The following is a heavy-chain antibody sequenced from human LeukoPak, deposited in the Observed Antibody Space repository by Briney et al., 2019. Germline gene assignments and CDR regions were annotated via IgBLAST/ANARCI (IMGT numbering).Heavy chain of an antibody. CDR1: GYSFTSNW. D-gene: IGHD4-23*01. CDR3: ARLTAVVTFDY. Sequence: GESLKISCKGSGYSFTSNWIGWVRQMPGKGLEWMGVIYPSDSDTRYSPSFQGQVTISADKSISTAYLQWRSLKVSDSAMYYCARLTAVVTFDYWGQGTLVTVSS. CDR2: IYPSDSDT. J-gene: IGHJ4*02. V-gene: IGHV5-51*01.